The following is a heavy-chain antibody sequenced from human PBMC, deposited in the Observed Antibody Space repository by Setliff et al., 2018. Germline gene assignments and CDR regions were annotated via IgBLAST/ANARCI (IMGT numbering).Heavy chain of an antibody. J-gene: IGHJ4*02. CDR1: GYTLTELS. D-gene: IGHD5-18*01. V-gene: IGHV1-24*01. CDR2: FDPEDEET. Sequence: ASVKVSCKVSGYTLTELSMHWVRQAPGKGLEWMGGFDPEDEETIYAQKFQGRVTMTDDTSTDTAYMEVRSLRSDDTAVYYCARDIATGGYTYGFFYWGQGTMVTVSS. CDR3: ARDIATGGYTYGFFY.